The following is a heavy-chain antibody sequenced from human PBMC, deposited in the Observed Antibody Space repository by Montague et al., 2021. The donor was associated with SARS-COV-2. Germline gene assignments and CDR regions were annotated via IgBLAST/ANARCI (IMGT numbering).Heavy chain of an antibody. J-gene: IGHJ3*01. CDR3: AREGYNSEDAFDF. Sequence: SLRLSCATSGFIFSRYNMNWVRQAPGKGLEWVADITSTSTVNYADSLKGRFTISRDNGKNSLYLEMNSLRDDDTAMYYCAREGYNSEDAFDFWGQGTMVFVSS. V-gene: IGHV3-48*02. CDR1: GFIFSRYN. CDR2: ITSTSTV. D-gene: IGHD6-19*01.